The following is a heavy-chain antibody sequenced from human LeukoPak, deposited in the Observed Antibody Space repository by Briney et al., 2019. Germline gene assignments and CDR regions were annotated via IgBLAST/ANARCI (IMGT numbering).Heavy chain of an antibody. Sequence: ASVNVSCTASVYTFTRYYMHWVRQAPGQGLEWMGWINPNSGGTNYAQKFQGRVTMTRDTSISTAYMELSRLRSDDTAVYYCARDWNCGGDCYSTWGQGTLVTVSS. V-gene: IGHV1-2*02. D-gene: IGHD2-21*02. CDR2: INPNSGGT. CDR3: ARDWNCGGDCYST. J-gene: IGHJ4*02. CDR1: VYTFTRYY.